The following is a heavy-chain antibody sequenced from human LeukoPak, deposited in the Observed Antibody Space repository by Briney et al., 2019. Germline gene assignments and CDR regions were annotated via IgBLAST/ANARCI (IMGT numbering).Heavy chain of an antibody. J-gene: IGHJ6*02. D-gene: IGHD6-19*01. CDR2: ISWNSGSI. V-gene: IGHV3-9*01. CDR1: GFTFDDYA. Sequence: GGSLRLSCAASGFTFDDYAMHWVRQAPGKGLEWVSGISWNSGSIGYADSVKGRFTISRDNAKTSLYLQMNSLRAEDTALYYCAKDLGIAVAATPMARYYYYGMDVWGQGTTVTVSS. CDR3: AKDLGIAVAATPMARYYYYGMDV.